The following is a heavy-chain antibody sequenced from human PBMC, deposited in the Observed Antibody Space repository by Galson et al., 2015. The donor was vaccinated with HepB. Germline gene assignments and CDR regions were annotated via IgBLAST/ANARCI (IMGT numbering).Heavy chain of an antibody. Sequence: SLRLSCAASGFTFTNYGIHWVRQAPGAGLEWVAVIWFDGSKTNYAESVKGRFSISRDDSKNTVTLHMKSLRAEDTAIYYCARDGGAASGTWYYFNFWGQGTLVSVSS. CDR2: IWFDGSKT. V-gene: IGHV3-33*01. CDR1: GFTFTNYG. CDR3: ARDGGAASGTWYYFNF. J-gene: IGHJ4*02. D-gene: IGHD6-13*01.